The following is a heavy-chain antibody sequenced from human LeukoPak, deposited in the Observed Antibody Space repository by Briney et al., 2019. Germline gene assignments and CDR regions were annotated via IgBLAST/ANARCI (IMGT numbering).Heavy chain of an antibody. J-gene: IGHJ4*02. Sequence: TETLSLTCAVYGGSFWGYYWGSVRQPPGKGLEWVGEINYSGSTNYNPSLKSRDTLSVNTSKNQFSPELTAVTAPDTGVYFCARRKLAISSSWYMGVRYFDFWGQGTLVTVSS. D-gene: IGHD6-13*01. CDR2: INYSGST. CDR3: ARRKLAISSSWYMGVRYFDF. V-gene: IGHV4-34*01. CDR1: GGSFWGYY.